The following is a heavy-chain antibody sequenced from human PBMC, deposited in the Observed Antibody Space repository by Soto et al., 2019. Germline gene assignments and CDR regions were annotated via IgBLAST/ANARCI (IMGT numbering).Heavy chain of an antibody. CDR1: GGTFSSYA. CDR2: IIPIFGTA. J-gene: IGHJ5*02. CDR3: ARSYYYDSSWEFDP. Sequence: SVKVSCKASGGTFSSYAISWVRQAPGQGLEWMGGIIPIFGTANYAQKFQGRVTITADESTSTAYMELSSLRSEDTAVYYCARSYYYDSSWEFDPWGQGTLVTVSS. D-gene: IGHD3-22*01. V-gene: IGHV1-69*13.